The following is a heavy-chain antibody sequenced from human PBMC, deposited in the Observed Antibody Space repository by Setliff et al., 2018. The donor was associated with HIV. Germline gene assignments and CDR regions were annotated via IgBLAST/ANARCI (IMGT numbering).Heavy chain of an antibody. V-gene: IGHV4-39*01. CDR2: IYYSGST. D-gene: IGHD3-10*01. J-gene: IGHJ5*02. CDR1: GASISRSSYY. CDR3: ATYADRESNRFDP. Sequence: PSETLSLTCTVSGASISRSSYYWGWIRQPPGKGLEWIGSIYYSGSTYYNPSLKSRVTISVDTSKNQFSLKLSSVTAADTAVYYCATYADRESNRFDPWGQGILVTVSS.